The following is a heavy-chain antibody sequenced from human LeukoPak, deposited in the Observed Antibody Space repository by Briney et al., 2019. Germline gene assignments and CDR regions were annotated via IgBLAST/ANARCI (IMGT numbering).Heavy chain of an antibody. CDR3: TRQSGTVTPIDY. V-gene: IGHV4-34*01. J-gene: IGHJ4*02. CDR2: ISHSGIT. D-gene: IGHD4-17*01. Sequence: LETLSLTCAVSRGAPSCYSWGWIRPPPREGLGWVGEISHSGITNYNASLKGRVTISLKKSEIQFSLMLSSVTAADTAVYYCTRQSGTVTPIDYWSQGTLVTVSS. CDR1: RGAPSCYS.